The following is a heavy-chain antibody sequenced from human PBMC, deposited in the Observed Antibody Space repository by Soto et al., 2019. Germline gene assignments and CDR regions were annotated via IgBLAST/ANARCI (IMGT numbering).Heavy chain of an antibody. Sequence: SETLSLTCTVSGGSISSGGYYWSWIRQHPGKGLEWIGYIYYSGSTYYNPSLKSRVTISVDTSKNQFSLKLSSVTAADTAVYYCARHSSWSYCFDYWXQGTLDTVSS. D-gene: IGHD6-13*01. CDR3: ARHSSWSYCFDY. V-gene: IGHV4-31*03. CDR1: GGSISSGGYY. J-gene: IGHJ4*02. CDR2: IYYSGST.